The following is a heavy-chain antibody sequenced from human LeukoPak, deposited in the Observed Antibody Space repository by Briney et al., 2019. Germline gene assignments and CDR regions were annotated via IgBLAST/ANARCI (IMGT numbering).Heavy chain of an antibody. D-gene: IGHD2-2*01. Sequence: ASVRVSCKASGYTFSIYGFSWVRQAPGQGFGGMGWIKLKSVNTNYAQNFQGRVTLTTDTTTNTAYMEVTSLRSDDTAVYYCARYICASSRCYYGYFDYWGQGTRVTVSS. CDR2: IKLKSVNT. J-gene: IGHJ4*02. CDR1: GYTFSIYG. CDR3: ARYICASSRCYYGYFDY. V-gene: IGHV1-18*01.